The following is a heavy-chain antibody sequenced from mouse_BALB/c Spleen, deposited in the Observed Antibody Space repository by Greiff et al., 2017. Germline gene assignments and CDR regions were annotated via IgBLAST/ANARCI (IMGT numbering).Heavy chain of an antibody. Sequence: QVQLQQSGAELVRPGSSVKISCKASGYAFSSYWMNWVKQRPGQGLEWIGQIYPGDGDTNYNGKFKGKATLTADKSSSTAYMQLSSLTSEDSAVYVCARWDYGAWFAYWGQGTLVTVSA. V-gene: IGHV1-80*01. CDR2: IYPGDGDT. CDR1: GYAFSSYW. CDR3: ARWDYGAWFAY. J-gene: IGHJ3*01. D-gene: IGHD1-1*02.